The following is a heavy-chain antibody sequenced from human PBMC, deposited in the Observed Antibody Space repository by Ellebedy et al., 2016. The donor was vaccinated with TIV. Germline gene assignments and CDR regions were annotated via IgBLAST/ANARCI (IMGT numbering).Heavy chain of an antibody. CDR2: IIPIFGTT. CDR1: GGTFSSYA. V-gene: IGHV1-69*13. CDR3: ARESGVEAAPGTGWIDP. Sequence: SVKVSCXASGGTFSSYAISWVRQAPGQGLEWMGGIIPIFGTTNFAQKFQGRVTITADESTSTAYMELSRLRSEDTAVYYCARESGVEAAPGTGWIDPWGQGTLVTVSS. J-gene: IGHJ5*02. D-gene: IGHD6-13*01.